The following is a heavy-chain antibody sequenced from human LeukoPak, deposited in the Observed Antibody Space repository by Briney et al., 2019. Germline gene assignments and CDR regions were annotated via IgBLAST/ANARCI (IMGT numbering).Heavy chain of an antibody. D-gene: IGHD4-17*01. J-gene: IGHJ5*02. CDR2: ISLNGGST. V-gene: IGHV3-64*04. CDR3: ARLYGTYPGWFDP. Sequence: GGSLRLSCSASGFIFSSYAMKWVRQAPGKGLEDVSGISLNGGSTYYADSVKGRFTVSRDNSKNTLYLQMNSLRAEDTAVYYCARLYGTYPGWFDPWGQGTLVTVSS. CDR1: GFIFSSYA.